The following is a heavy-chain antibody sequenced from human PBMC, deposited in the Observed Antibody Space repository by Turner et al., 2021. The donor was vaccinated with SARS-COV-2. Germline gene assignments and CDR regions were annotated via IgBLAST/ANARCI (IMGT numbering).Heavy chain of an antibody. CDR2: IWYDGSNK. J-gene: IGHJ5*02. V-gene: IGHV3-33*06. Sequence: QVQLVESVGGVVQPGRSLRLSCAASGFTFSSYGMHWVRQAPGKGLEWVAVIWYDGSNKYYADSVKGRFTISRDNSKNTLYLQMNSLRAEDTAVYYCAKDLGQLDWFDPWGQGTLVTVSS. D-gene: IGHD6-13*01. CDR3: AKDLGQLDWFDP. CDR1: GFTFSSYG.